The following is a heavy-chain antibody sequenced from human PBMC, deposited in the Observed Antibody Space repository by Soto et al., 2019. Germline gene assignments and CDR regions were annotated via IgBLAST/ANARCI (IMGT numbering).Heavy chain of an antibody. V-gene: IGHV1-3*01. CDR3: ARGGYGDYFRFFGY. D-gene: IGHD4-17*01. Sequence: QVQLVQSGAEVKKPGASVKVSCKASGYTFTSYAMHWVRQAPGQRLEWMGWINAGNGNTKYSQKFQGRVTITRETSAGTAYMELSSLRSEDTAVYYCARGGYGDYFRFFGYWGQGTLVTVSS. J-gene: IGHJ4*02. CDR1: GYTFTSYA. CDR2: INAGNGNT.